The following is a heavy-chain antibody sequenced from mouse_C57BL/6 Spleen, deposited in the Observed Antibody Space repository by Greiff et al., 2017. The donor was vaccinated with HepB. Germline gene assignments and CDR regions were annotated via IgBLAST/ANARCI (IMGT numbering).Heavy chain of an antibody. CDR1: GYTFTSYW. Sequence: QVHVKQPGAELVKPGASVKLSCKASGYTFTSYWMHWVKQRPGQGLEWIGMIHPNSGSTNYNEKFKSKATLTVDKSSSTAYMQLISLTSEDSAVYYCQSPGITTVVGGYYAMDYWGQGTSVTVSS. V-gene: IGHV1-64*01. CDR2: IHPNSGST. D-gene: IGHD1-1*01. CDR3: QSPGITTVVGGYYAMDY. J-gene: IGHJ4*01.